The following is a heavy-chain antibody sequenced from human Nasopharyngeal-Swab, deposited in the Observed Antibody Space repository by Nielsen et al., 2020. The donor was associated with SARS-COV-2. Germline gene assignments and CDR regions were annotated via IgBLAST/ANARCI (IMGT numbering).Heavy chain of an antibody. D-gene: IGHD5/OR15-5a*01. CDR2: IIPFFGTP. CDR3: ARDDKLSVDYRGMDV. Sequence: SVKVSCKASGGTFNNYAFSWVRQAPGQGLEWMGEIIPFFGTPNYAQNFRGRFTITADESTSTVYMELSSLRSDDAAVYYCARDDKLSVDYRGMDVWGQGTTVTVSS. V-gene: IGHV1-69*13. J-gene: IGHJ6*02. CDR1: GGTFNNYA.